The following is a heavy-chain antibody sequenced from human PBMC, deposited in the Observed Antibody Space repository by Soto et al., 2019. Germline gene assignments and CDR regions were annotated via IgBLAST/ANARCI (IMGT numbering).Heavy chain of an antibody. CDR3: ASSLRMPGIGNYYYGMDV. Sequence: ASVKVSCKASGYTFTSYAMHWVRQAPGQRLEWMGGIIPSIGTAKYAQKFQGRVTITTDESTSTAYMELSSLRSEDTAVYYCASSLRMPGIGNYYYGMDVWGQGTTVTVSS. V-gene: IGHV1-3*01. CDR2: IIPSIGTA. CDR1: GYTFTSYA. D-gene: IGHD6-13*01. J-gene: IGHJ6*02.